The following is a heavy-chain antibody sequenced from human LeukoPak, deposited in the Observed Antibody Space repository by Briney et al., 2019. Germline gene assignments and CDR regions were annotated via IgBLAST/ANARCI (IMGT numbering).Heavy chain of an antibody. J-gene: IGHJ5*01. V-gene: IGHV3-23*01. CDR3: ANFERTVAGPYNWFDS. CDR2: ISDSGGHT. CDR1: RFNFRNYA. Sequence: PGGSPRLSCTASRFNFRNYAMSWVRQAPGKGPEWVSAISDSGGHTYYADSVKGRFTISRDNSKNTLYLQINSLRAEDTARYYCANFERTVAGPYNWFDSWGQGTLVTVSS. D-gene: IGHD6-19*01.